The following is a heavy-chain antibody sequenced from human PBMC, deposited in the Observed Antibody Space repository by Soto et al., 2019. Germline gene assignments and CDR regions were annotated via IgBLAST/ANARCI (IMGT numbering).Heavy chain of an antibody. D-gene: IGHD6-13*01. CDR3: AKMGGSSWYSIDY. CDR2: ISWNSGSI. V-gene: IGHV3-9*01. J-gene: IGHJ4*02. Sequence: VQLVESGGGVVQPGRSLRLSCAASGFTFSSYGMHWVRQAPGKGLEWVSGISWNSGSIGYADSVKGRFTISRDNAKNSLYLQMNSLRAEDTALYYCAKMGGSSWYSIDYWGQGTLVTVSS. CDR1: GFTFSSYG.